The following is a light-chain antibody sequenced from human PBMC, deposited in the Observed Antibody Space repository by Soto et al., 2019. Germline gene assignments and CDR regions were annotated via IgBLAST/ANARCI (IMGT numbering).Light chain of an antibody. CDR3: QQYNSDPWT. Sequence: DIQMTQSPSTLSASDGDSVTITCRASQIIGSWLAWYRQRPGKAPNLLIYKASILESGVPSRFSGSGSGTEFTLTIISLQPEDFATVFCQQYNSDPWTFGQGTKVEI. J-gene: IGKJ1*01. CDR2: KAS. CDR1: QIIGSW. V-gene: IGKV1-5*03.